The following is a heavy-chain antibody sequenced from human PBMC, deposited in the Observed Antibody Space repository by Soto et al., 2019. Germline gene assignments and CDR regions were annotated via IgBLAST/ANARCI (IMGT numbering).Heavy chain of an antibody. D-gene: IGHD2-15*01. CDR2: ISAYNGNT. V-gene: IGHV1-18*01. J-gene: IGHJ6*02. CDR1: GYTFTSYG. CDR3: ARELVVVAATPSYYYYYYGMDV. Sequence: ASVQVSCKASGYTFTSYGISWVRQAPGQGLEWMGWISAYNGNTNYAQKLQGRVTMTTDTSTSTAYMELRSLRSDDTAVYYCARELVVVAATPSYYYYYYGMDVWGQGTTVTVSS.